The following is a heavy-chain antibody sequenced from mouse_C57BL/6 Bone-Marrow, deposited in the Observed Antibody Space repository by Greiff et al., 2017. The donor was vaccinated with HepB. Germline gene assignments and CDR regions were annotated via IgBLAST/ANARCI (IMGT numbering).Heavy chain of an antibody. CDR1: GYSITSGYY. Sequence: EVQVVESGPGLVKPSQSLSLTCSVTGYSITSGYYWNWIRQFPGNKLEWMGYISYDGSNNYNPSLKNRISITRDTSKNQFFLKLNSVTTEDTATYYCARGWEFDYWGQGTTLTVSS. D-gene: IGHD4-1*01. CDR3: ARGWEFDY. J-gene: IGHJ2*01. V-gene: IGHV3-6*01. CDR2: ISYDGSN.